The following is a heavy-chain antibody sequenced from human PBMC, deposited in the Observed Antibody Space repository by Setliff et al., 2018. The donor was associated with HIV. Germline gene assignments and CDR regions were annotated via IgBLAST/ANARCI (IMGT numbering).Heavy chain of an antibody. Sequence: SSETLSLTCTVSGGSISSYYWSWIRQPPGKGLEWIGYIYTSGSTNYNPSLKSRVTISVDTSKNQFSLKLSSVTAADTAVYYCVRRGVVGWGYYSSPIFDYWGQGTLVTVSS. J-gene: IGHJ4*02. CDR1: GGSISSYY. CDR2: IYTSGST. V-gene: IGHV4-4*09. D-gene: IGHD3-10*01. CDR3: VRRGVVGWGYYSSPIFDY.